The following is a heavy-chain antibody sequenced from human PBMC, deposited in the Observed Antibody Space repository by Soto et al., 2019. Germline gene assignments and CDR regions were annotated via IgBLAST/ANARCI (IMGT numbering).Heavy chain of an antibody. CDR1: GFTFSSYA. V-gene: IGHV3-30*18. Sequence: PVGSLRLSCAASGFTFSSYAMQWVRQAPGKGLEWVALMSYDGTNEYYADSVKGRFTISRDNSKNTLFLQINSLRAEDTAVYYCGKDLHHSSGYFFKVRLNAMDVCGQRTTVTVSS. CDR2: MSYDGTNE. CDR3: GKDLHHSSGYFFKVRLNAMDV. D-gene: IGHD3-22*01. J-gene: IGHJ6*01.